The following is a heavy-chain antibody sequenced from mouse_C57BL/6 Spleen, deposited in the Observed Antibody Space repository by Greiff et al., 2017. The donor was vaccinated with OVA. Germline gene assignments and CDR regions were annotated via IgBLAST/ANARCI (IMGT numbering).Heavy chain of an antibody. V-gene: IGHV1-85*01. CDR2: LYPRDGSS. CDR1: GYTFTSYD. CDR3: ARGGNGVY. Sequence: QVQLQQSGPELVKPGASVKLSCKASGYTFTSYDINWVKQRPGQGLEWFGRLYPRDGSSKYTEKFKGKATLTVDTSSSTAYMELHSLTSEDSAVDFCARGGNGVYWGQGTSVTVSS. J-gene: IGHJ4*01.